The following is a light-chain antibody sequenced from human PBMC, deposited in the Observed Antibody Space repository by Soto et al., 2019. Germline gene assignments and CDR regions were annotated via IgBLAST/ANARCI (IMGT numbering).Light chain of an antibody. Sequence: DIQITQSPSSLSASVGDRVTITCRASQYIGDFLNWYQQTPGKAPKLLIFGASNLHIGVPSRFSGSGSGTEFTLTINNLQSEDFATYYCQESFFTLGTFGRGTKVDIK. CDR2: GAS. CDR1: QYIGDF. CDR3: QESFFTLGT. V-gene: IGKV1-39*01. J-gene: IGKJ1*01.